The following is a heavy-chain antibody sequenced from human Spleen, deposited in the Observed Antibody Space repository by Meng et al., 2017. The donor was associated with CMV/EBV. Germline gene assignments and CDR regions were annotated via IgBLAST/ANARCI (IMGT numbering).Heavy chain of an antibody. CDR3: ARHDIIINRKKGYYFDY. CDR2: IYHRGNT. J-gene: IGHJ4*02. Sequence: CIGGNSCYWGWIRQPPGKGLEWIGSIYHRGNTYYNPSLESRVTISVDTSKNQFSLKLTSVTATDTAVYYCARHDIIINRKKGYYFDYWGQGALVTVSS. CDR1: CIGGNSCY. V-gene: IGHV4-39*01. D-gene: IGHD2/OR15-2a*01.